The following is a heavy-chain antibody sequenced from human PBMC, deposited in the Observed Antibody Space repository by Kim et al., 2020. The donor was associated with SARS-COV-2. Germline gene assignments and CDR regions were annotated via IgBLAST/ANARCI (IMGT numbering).Heavy chain of an antibody. J-gene: IGHJ4*02. V-gene: IGHV3-7*01. D-gene: IGHD6-19*01. Sequence: GGSLRLSCAASGFTFSNYWMSWVRQAPGKGLEWVANIKDVGSEKYYVVSVKGRFTISRDNAKNSLYLQMNDLRAEDTALYYCTREVRGSGWYRFDYWGQG. CDR1: GFTFSNYW. CDR2: IKDVGSEK. CDR3: TREVRGSGWYRFDY.